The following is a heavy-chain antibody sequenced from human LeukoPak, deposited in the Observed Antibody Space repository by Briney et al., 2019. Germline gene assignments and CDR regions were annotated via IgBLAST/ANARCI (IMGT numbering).Heavy chain of an antibody. CDR3: ALRGYCGGDCYSNYYYYGMDV. J-gene: IGHJ6*02. CDR1: GYTFTTYG. D-gene: IGHD2-21*02. Sequence: ASVKVSCKASGYTFTTYGISWVRQAPGQGLEWMGWINAYNGNTYYAQKFRGRVTMTTDTSTSTAYMELRSLRSDDTAVYYCALRGYCGGDCYSNYYYYGMDVWGQGTTVTVSS. CDR2: INAYNGNT. V-gene: IGHV1-18*01.